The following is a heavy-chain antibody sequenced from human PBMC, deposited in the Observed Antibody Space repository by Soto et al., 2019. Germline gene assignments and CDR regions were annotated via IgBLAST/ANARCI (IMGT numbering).Heavy chain of an antibody. J-gene: IGHJ4*02. Sequence: GGSLKLSCAASGFTFSSYAMSWVRQAPEKGLEWVSAISGSGGSTYYADSVKGRFTISRDNSKNTLYLQMNSLRAEDTAVYYCATMVRAFDYWGQGTLVTVSS. D-gene: IGHD3-10*01. V-gene: IGHV3-23*01. CDR1: GFTFSSYA. CDR2: ISGSGGST. CDR3: ATMVRAFDY.